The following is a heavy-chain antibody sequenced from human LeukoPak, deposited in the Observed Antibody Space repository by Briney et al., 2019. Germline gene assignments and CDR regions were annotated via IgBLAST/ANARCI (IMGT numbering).Heavy chain of an antibody. V-gene: IGHV4-59*12. Sequence: SETLSLTCTVSAGSISNYYWSWIRQPPGKGLEWIGYISYSGSTNYNPSLKSRVTMSVDTSKNQFSLKLSSVTAADTAVYYCARVTGAAAGIYYYYYYMDVWGKGTTVTVSS. CDR3: ARVTGAAAGIYYYYYYMDV. D-gene: IGHD6-13*01. J-gene: IGHJ6*03. CDR1: AGSISNYY. CDR2: ISYSGST.